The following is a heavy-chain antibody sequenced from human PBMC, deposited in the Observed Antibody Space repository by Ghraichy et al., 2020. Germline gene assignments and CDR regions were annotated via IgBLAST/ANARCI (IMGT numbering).Heavy chain of an antibody. D-gene: IGHD2-8*01. V-gene: IGHV3-21*01. CDR1: GFTFRNYN. J-gene: IGHJ4*02. Sequence: ETLSLTYAASGFTFRNYNMNWVRQAPGKGLEWVSSISSSSSYMYYADSVKGRFTISRDNAKNSVYLQMNSLRAEDTAVYYCVRDYTSMVHYWGQGTLVTVSS. CDR3: VRDYTSMVHY. CDR2: ISSSSSYM.